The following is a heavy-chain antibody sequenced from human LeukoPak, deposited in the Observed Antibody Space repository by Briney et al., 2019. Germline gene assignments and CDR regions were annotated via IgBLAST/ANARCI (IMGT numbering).Heavy chain of an antibody. D-gene: IGHD4-23*01. V-gene: IGHV3-33*01. CDR2: IWYDGSNK. CDR1: GFTFSSYG. CDR3: AREGPRGNSQFDY. J-gene: IGHJ4*02. Sequence: GGSLRLSCVASGFTFSSYGMHWVRQVPGKGLEWVALIWYDGSNKYYSDSVKGRFTISRDNSKNTLYLQMNSLRAEDTAVYYCAREGPRGNSQFDYWGQGTLVTVSS.